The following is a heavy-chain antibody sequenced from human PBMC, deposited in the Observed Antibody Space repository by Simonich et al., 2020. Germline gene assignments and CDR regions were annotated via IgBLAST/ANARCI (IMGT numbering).Heavy chain of an antibody. CDR2: IDHSGST. J-gene: IGHJ4*02. CDR3: ARDYYGGNYYFDY. Sequence: QVQLQESGPGLVKPSETLSLTCPVSGYSLSSGSYWGWIRQPPGKGLEWIGSIDHSGSTYYNPALKSRVTISVDTSKNQFSLKLSSVTAADTAVYYCARDYYGGNYYFDYWGQGTLVTVSS. CDR1: GYSLSSGSY. V-gene: IGHV4-38-2*02. D-gene: IGHD2-21*02.